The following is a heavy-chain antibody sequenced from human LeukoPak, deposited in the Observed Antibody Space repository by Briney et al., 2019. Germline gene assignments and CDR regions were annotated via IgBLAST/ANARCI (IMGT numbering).Heavy chain of an antibody. CDR1: GFTFSSYC. CDR2: ITGSGIDM. V-gene: IGHV3-23*01. J-gene: IGHJ4*02. CDR3: VFGVRGIIPNPFDY. D-gene: IGHD3-10*01. Sequence: GGSLRLXCAASGFTFSSYCMSWVRLAPGRGLEWVSGITGSGIDMEYSDSVKGRFTVSRDNSKSTLYLQMTSLRAEDTAVYYCVFGVRGIIPNPFDYWGQRTLVTVSS.